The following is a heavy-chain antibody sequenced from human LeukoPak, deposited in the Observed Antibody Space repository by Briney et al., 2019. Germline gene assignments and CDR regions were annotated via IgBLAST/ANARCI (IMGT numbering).Heavy chain of an antibody. Sequence: SETLSLTCTVSGGSISSSSYYWGWIRQPPGKGLEWIGSLYFTGSTYYNPSLKSRVTISVDTSKNQFSLKLSSVTAADTAVYYCARGGSPYYYDSSGYYRGPFDIWGQGTMVTVSS. CDR1: GGSISSSSYY. J-gene: IGHJ3*02. CDR2: LYFTGST. CDR3: ARGGSPYYYDSSGYYRGPFDI. V-gene: IGHV4-39*07. D-gene: IGHD3-22*01.